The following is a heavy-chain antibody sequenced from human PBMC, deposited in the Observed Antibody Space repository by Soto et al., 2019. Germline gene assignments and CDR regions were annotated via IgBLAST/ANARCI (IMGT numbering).Heavy chain of an antibody. CDR1: GGSIDTSDYY. CDR2: IFHSGDT. J-gene: IGHJ2*01. D-gene: IGHD7-27*01. Sequence: PLEILSFTCTVCGGSIDTSDYYLSWLRQQPGKGLEWIGYIFHSGDTYYNPSLTGRLAFSLDTSKNQFSLRLTSVTVADTALYLCARHPRITRGWHFDLWARGTLVTVSS. CDR3: ARHPRITRGWHFDL. V-gene: IGHV4-31*02.